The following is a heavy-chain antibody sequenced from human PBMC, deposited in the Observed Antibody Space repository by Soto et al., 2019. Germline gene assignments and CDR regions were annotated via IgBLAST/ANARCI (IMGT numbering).Heavy chain of an antibody. J-gene: IGHJ5*01. CDR1: GDSISSSTYC. CDR3: ARHRDPGYSSSWFNS. V-gene: IGHV4-39*01. CDR2: KHYTGTS. D-gene: IGHD6-13*01. Sequence: QLLLQESGPGLVKPSETLSLTCSVSGDSISSSTYCWGWIRQPPGKGLEGIGSKHYTGTSHYNPSPNXRXTXXVDTSTNLFALKVTSVTAADTAVYYCARHRDPGYSSSWFNSWGQGTLVIVSS.